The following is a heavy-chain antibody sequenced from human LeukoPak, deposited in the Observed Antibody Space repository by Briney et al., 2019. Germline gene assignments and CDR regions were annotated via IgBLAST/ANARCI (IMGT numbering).Heavy chain of an antibody. Sequence: GGSLRLSCAASGFTFSSYWMSWVRQAPGKGLEWVANIKQDGSEKYYVDSVKGRFTISRDNAKNSLYLQMNSLRAEDTAVYYCATGQDDSSGYYYVALEYFQHWGQGTLVTVSS. CDR2: IKQDGSEK. CDR3: ATGQDDSSGYYYVALEYFQH. V-gene: IGHV3-7*01. D-gene: IGHD3-22*01. J-gene: IGHJ1*01. CDR1: GFTFSSYW.